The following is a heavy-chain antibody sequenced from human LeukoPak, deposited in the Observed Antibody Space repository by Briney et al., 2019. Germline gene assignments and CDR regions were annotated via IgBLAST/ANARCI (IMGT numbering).Heavy chain of an antibody. J-gene: IGHJ4*02. CDR2: IYYSGST. V-gene: IGHV4-30-4*01. D-gene: IGHD3-10*01. CDR3: ARAIASSGSRLFDY. Sequence: SETLSLTCTVSGGSISSGDYYWSWIRQPPGKGLEWIGYIYYSGSTYYTPSLKSRVTISLDTSKNQFSLRLSSVTAADTAVYYCARAIASSGSRLFDYWGQGTRLTVSS. CDR1: GGSISSGDYY.